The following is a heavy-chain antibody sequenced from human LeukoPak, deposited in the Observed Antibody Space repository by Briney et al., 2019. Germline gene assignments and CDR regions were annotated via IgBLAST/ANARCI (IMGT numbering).Heavy chain of an antibody. CDR3: ASYQGGYSYGLEDPYYYYYMDV. D-gene: IGHD5-18*01. V-gene: IGHV3-30*02. J-gene: IGHJ6*03. CDR1: GFTFSSYG. CDR2: IRYDGSNK. Sequence: GGSLRLSCAASGFTFSSYGMHWVRQAPGKGLEWVAFIRYDGSNKYYADSVKGRFTISRDNSKNTLYLQMNSLRDEDTAVYYCASYQGGYSYGLEDPYYYYYMDVWGKGTTVTISS.